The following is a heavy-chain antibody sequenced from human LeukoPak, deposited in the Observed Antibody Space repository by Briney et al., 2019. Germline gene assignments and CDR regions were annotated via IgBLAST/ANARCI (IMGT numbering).Heavy chain of an antibody. J-gene: IGHJ4*02. D-gene: IGHD4-17*01. CDR2: IKQDGSEK. V-gene: IGHV3-7*04. Sequence: PGGSLRLSCAASGFTFSSYRMSWVRQAPGKGLEWVANIKQDGSEKYYVDSVKGRFTISRDNAKNSLYLQMNSLRAEDTAVYYCARDVRLPLRFDDYWGQGTLVTVSS. CDR1: GFTFSSYR. CDR3: ARDVRLPLRFDDY.